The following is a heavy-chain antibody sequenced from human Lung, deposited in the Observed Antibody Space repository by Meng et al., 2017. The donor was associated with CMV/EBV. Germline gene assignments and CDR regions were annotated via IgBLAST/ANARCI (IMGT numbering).Heavy chain of an antibody. V-gene: IGHV3-74*01. CDR3: ARDVVEGSVWLGY. CDR2: INGDGSST. J-gene: IGHJ4*02. CDR1: GFTFSSYW. Sequence: GGSXRLSXAASGFTFSSYWMHWVRQAPGKGLVWVSRINGDGSSTSYADSVKGRFTISRDNGKNTLYLQMNSLRAEDTAVYYCARDVVEGSVWLGYWGQGTLVTVSS. D-gene: IGHD2-15*01.